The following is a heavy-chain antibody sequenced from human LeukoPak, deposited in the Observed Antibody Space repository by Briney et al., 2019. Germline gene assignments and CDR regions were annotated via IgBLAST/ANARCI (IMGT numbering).Heavy chain of an antibody. Sequence: PGGSLRLSCVASGFTSSSYEMNWVRQAPGKGLEWVSYISSSGRTTYYADSVKGRFTISRDNATNSLYLQMNILRAEDTAVYYCARDSDSSGYFDSWGQGTLVTVSS. CDR1: GFTSSSYE. CDR3: ARDSDSSGYFDS. CDR2: ISSSGRTT. J-gene: IGHJ4*02. D-gene: IGHD3-22*01. V-gene: IGHV3-48*03.